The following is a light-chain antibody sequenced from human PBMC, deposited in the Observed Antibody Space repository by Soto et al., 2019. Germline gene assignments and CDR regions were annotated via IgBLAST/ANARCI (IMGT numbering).Light chain of an antibody. CDR2: EVS. Sequence: QSVLTQPASVSGSPGQSITISCTGTSSDVGGYNYVSWYQQHPGKAPKLMIYEVSNRPSGVSNRFSGSKSGHTASLTISGLQSEDEADYFCTSYTSSTTPDVFGNGTKVTVL. V-gene: IGLV2-14*01. CDR1: SSDVGGYNY. J-gene: IGLJ1*01. CDR3: TSYTSSTTPDV.